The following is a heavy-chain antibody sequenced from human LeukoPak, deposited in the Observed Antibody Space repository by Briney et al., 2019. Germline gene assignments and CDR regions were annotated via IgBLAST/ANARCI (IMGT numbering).Heavy chain of an antibody. CDR1: GDSISSSSYY. CDR2: AFYSGST. D-gene: IGHD3-9*01. J-gene: IGHJ5*02. Sequence: SETLSLTCTVSGDSISSSSYYWEWIRQPPGKGLEWIGSAFYSGSTYYNPSLKSRVTISVDTSKNQFSLKLSSVTAADTAVYYCARGGHYDILTGYSHNWFDPWGQGTLVTVSS. V-gene: IGHV4-39*07. CDR3: ARGGHYDILTGYSHNWFDP.